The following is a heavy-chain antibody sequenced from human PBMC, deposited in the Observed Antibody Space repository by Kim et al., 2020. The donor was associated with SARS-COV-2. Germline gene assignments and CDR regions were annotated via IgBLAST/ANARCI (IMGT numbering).Heavy chain of an antibody. J-gene: IGHJ5*02. V-gene: IGHV1-18*01. CDR2: ISAYNGNT. CDR1: GYTFTSYG. CDR3: ARLYCSGGSCYSGGYWFDP. Sequence: ASVKVSCKASGYTFTSYGISWVRQAPGQGLEWMGWISAYNGNTNYAQKLQGRVTMTTDTSTSTAYMELRSLRSDDTAVYYCARLYCSGGSCYSGGYWFDPWGQGALVTVSS. D-gene: IGHD2-15*01.